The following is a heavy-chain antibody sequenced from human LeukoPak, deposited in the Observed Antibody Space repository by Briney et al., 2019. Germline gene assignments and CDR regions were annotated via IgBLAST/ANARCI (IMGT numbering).Heavy chain of an antibody. J-gene: IGHJ4*02. V-gene: IGHV4-59*12. CDR2: IYYSGST. CDR3: ARASIYGSGSHYYFDY. Sequence: SETLSLTCTVSGGSISSYYWSWIRQPPGKGLEWIGYIYYSGSTNYSPSLKSRVTISVDTSKNQFSLKLSSVTAADTAVYYCARASIYGSGSHYYFDYWGQGTLVTVSS. CDR1: GGSISSYY. D-gene: IGHD3-10*01.